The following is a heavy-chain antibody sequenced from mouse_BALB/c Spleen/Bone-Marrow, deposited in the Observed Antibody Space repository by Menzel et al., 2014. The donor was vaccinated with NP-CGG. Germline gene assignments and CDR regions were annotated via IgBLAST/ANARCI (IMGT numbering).Heavy chain of an antibody. CDR3: ARYGNYAMDY. CDR2: IWSDGIT. D-gene: IGHD2-1*01. J-gene: IGHJ4*01. CDR1: GFSLTNYG. V-gene: IGHV2-6*02. Sequence: VKLVESGPGLVAPSQSLSIPCTVSGFSLTNYGVHWVRQPPGKGLEWLVVIWSDGITTYNSALKSRLSISKDNSKSQVFLKMNSLQTDDTAMYYCARYGNYAMDYWGQGTSVTVSS.